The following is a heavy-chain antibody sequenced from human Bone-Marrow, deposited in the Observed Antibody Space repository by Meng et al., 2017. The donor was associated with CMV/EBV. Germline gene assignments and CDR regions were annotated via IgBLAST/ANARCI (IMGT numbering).Heavy chain of an antibody. J-gene: IGHJ4*02. D-gene: IGHD3-3*01. CDR3: ARGRFCDY. Sequence: GGSLRLSCGVSGFTFSSYWMSWVRQAPGKGLEWVANINEESTEKYYLDSVKGRFTIVRDNAKNSVYLQMNSLRAEDSAVYYFARGRFCDYWGQGTPVTVSS. CDR2: INEESTEK. CDR1: GFTFSSYW. V-gene: IGHV3-7*01.